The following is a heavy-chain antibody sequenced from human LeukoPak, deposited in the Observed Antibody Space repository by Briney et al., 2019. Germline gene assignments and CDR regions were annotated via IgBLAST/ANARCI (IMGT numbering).Heavy chain of an antibody. D-gene: IGHD5-18*01. CDR3: TRLLDTAMDYYYYYGMDV. J-gene: IGHJ6*02. Sequence: GGSLKLSCAASGFTFSGSAMHWVRQASGKGLEWVGRIRGKANSYATAYAASVKGRFTISRDDSKNTAYLQMNSLKTEDTAVYYCTRLLDTAMDYYYYYGMDVWGQGTTVTVSS. CDR1: GFTFSGSA. CDR2: IRGKANSYAT. V-gene: IGHV3-73*01.